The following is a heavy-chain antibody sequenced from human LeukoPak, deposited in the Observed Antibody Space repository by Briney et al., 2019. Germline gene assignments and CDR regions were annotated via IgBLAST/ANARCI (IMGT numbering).Heavy chain of an antibody. D-gene: IGHD6-19*01. Sequence: SETLSLTCTVSGGSISSYYWGWIRQPPGKGLEWIGSIYYSGSTYYNPSLKSRVTISVDTSKNQFSLKLSSVTAADTAVYYCARADSSGWYNWFDPWGQGTLVTVSS. V-gene: IGHV4-39*07. CDR1: GGSISSYY. CDR3: ARADSSGWYNWFDP. CDR2: IYYSGST. J-gene: IGHJ5*02.